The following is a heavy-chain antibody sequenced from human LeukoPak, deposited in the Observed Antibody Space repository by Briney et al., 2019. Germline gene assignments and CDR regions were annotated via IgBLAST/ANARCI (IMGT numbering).Heavy chain of an antibody. Sequence: SETLSLTCTVSGGSISSYYWSWIRQPLGKGLEWIGYIYYSGSTNYNPSLKSRVTISVDTSKNQFSLKMSYVNAADTAVYYCARVDPDSSSTLEVFDYWGQGTLVTVSS. J-gene: IGHJ4*02. CDR1: GGSISSYY. D-gene: IGHD6-6*01. CDR3: ARVDPDSSSTLEVFDY. CDR2: IYYSGST. V-gene: IGHV4-59*01.